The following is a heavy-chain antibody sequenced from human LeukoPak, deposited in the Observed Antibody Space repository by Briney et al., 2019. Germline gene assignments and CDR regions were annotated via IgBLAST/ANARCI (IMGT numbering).Heavy chain of an antibody. CDR1: GFTFSSYA. J-gene: IGHJ4*02. V-gene: IGHV3-30-3*01. D-gene: IGHD3-9*01. CDR3: ARAGAHYDILTGYSN. Sequence: GRSLRLSCAASGFTFSSYAMHWVRQAPGKGLERVAVISYDGSNKYYADSVKGRFTISRDNSKNTLYLQMNSLRAEDTAVYYCARAGAHYDILTGYSNWGQGTLVTVSS. CDR2: ISYDGSNK.